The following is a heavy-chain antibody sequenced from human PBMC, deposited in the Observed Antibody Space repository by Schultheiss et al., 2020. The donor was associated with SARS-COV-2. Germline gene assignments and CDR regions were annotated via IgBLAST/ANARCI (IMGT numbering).Heavy chain of an antibody. D-gene: IGHD4-17*01. CDR3: TTDGFYGDYEPHFDY. V-gene: IGHV3-15*01. CDR1: GFTFSSYA. CDR2: IKSKTDGGTI. J-gene: IGHJ4*02. Sequence: GGSLRLSCAASGFTFSSYAMHWVRQAPGEGLEWVGRIKSKTDGGTIDYAAPVKGRFTISRDDSEDTLYLQMNSLETEDTAVYYCTTDGFYGDYEPHFDYWGQGTLVTVSS.